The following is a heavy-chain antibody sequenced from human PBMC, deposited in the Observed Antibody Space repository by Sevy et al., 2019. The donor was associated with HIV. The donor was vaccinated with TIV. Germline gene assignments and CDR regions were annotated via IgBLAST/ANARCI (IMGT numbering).Heavy chain of an antibody. J-gene: IGHJ4*02. CDR1: GFTFSTYG. Sequence: GGSLRLSCAASGFTFSTYGMHWVRQAPGKGLEWVAVIWFDGSNTYYADSVKGRFTISRDIAKNTLHLQMNSLRVEDKAVYYCARDLAFYDYGDYGPEFMPDYWGQGTLVTVSS. CDR3: ARDLAFYDYGDYGPEFMPDY. D-gene: IGHD4-17*01. CDR2: IWFDGSNT. V-gene: IGHV3-33*01.